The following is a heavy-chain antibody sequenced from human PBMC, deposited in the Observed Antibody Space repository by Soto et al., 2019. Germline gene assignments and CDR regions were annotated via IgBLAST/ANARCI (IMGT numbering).Heavy chain of an antibody. CDR2: FNPILTMS. CDR1: GDTFNFYT. D-gene: IGHD3-10*01. Sequence: QVQLVQAGADVKKPGSSVKVSCKASGDTFNFYTINWVRQAPGLGLEWMGRFNPILTMSNYAQKFEGRVRITADKSTSTAYMELSRLRAEDTAMYYCATSYGSGYRAFDFWGPGALVTVSS. J-gene: IGHJ4*02. V-gene: IGHV1-69*02. CDR3: ATSYGSGYRAFDF.